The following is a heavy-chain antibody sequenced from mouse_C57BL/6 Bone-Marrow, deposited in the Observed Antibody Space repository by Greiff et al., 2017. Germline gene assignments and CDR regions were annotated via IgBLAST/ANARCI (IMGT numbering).Heavy chain of an antibody. CDR2: IYPRSGNT. J-gene: IGHJ2*01. V-gene: IGHV1-81*01. CDR3: ARSPYYYYGSSTDY. CDR1: GYTFTSYG. Sequence: QVHVKQSGAELARPGASVKLSCKASGYTFTSYGISWVKQRTGQGLEWIGEIYPRSGNTYYNEKFKGKATLTADKSSSTAYMELRSLTSEDSAVYFCARSPYYYYGSSTDYWGQGTTLTVSS. D-gene: IGHD1-1*01.